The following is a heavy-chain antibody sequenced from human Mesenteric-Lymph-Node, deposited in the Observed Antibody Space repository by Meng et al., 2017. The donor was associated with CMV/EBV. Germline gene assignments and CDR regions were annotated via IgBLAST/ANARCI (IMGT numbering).Heavy chain of an antibody. J-gene: IGHJ5*02. CDR1: GGSFSGYY. CDR2: INHSGST. CDR3: ARGIRWFDP. V-gene: IGHV4-34*01. Sequence: QVQLQQWGAGLLKPSETLSLTCAVHGGSFSGYYWSWIRQPPGKGLEWIGEINHSGSTNYNPSLKSRVTISVDTSKNQFSLKLSSVTAADTAVYYCARGIRWFDPWGQGTLVTVSS.